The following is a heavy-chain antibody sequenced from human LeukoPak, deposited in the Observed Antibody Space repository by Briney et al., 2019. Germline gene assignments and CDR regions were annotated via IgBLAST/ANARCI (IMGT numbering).Heavy chain of an antibody. Sequence: SETLSLTCTVSGGSISSSSYYWGWIRQPPGKGLEWIGSIYYSGSTYYNPSLKSRVTISVDTSKNQFSLKLSSVTAADTAVYYCARDQSDSYATGGIDYWGQGTLVTVSS. CDR1: GGSISSSSYY. CDR3: ARDQSDSYATGGIDY. CDR2: IYYSGST. V-gene: IGHV4-39*07. D-gene: IGHD5-18*01. J-gene: IGHJ4*02.